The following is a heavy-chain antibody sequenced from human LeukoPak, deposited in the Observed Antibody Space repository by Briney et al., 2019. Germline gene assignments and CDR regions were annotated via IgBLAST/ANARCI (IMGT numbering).Heavy chain of an antibody. Sequence: SETLSLTCTVSGGSISSYYWSWIRQPPGKGLEWIGYTYYSGGTNYNPSLKSRVSMSVDTSKNQFSLKLSSVTAADTAVYYCARGEQCLSPDYGQDYYYYYMDVCGKGTPVSVSS. CDR3: ARGEQCLSPDYGQDYYYYYMDV. V-gene: IGHV4-59*01. CDR1: GGSISSYY. D-gene: IGHD6-19*01. J-gene: IGHJ6*03. CDR2: TYYSGGT.